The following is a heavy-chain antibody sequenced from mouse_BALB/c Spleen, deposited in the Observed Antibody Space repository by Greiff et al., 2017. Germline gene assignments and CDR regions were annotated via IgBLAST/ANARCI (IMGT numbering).Heavy chain of an antibody. Sequence: EVKLMESGPELVKPGASVKVSCKASGYSFTDYNMYWVKQSHGKSLEWIGYIDPYNGGTSYNQKFKGKATLTVDKSSSTAFMHLNSLTSEDSAVYYCAIPFYYGNFYAMDYWGQGTSVTVSS. V-gene: IGHV1S135*01. CDR2: IDPYNGGT. J-gene: IGHJ4*01. CDR3: AIPFYYGNFYAMDY. D-gene: IGHD2-1*01. CDR1: GYSFTDYN.